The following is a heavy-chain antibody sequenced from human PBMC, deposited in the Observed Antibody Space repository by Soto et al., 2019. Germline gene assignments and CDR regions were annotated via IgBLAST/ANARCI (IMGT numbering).Heavy chain of an antibody. CDR2: ISSGGSST. CDR3: AKEGGLSGSYYISSSYYFDY. D-gene: IGHD1-26*01. J-gene: IGHJ4*02. Sequence: SLRLSCVASGFTFSSYVMSWVRQAPGKGLEWVSSISSGGSSTFYRDSVKGRFTISRDNSKNTLYLQMNSLRAEDTSVYYCAKEGGLSGSYYISSSYYFDYWGQGTLVTVSS. V-gene: IGHV3-23*01. CDR1: GFTFSSYV.